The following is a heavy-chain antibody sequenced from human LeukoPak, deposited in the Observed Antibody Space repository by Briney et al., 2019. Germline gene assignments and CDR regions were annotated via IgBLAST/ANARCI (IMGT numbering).Heavy chain of an antibody. Sequence: GESLKISCKGSGYSFTSYWIGWVRQMPGKGLEWMGIIYPGDSDTRYSPSFQGQVTISADKSISTAYLQWSSLRSEDTAVYYCARDPYYYGSGSYQPDYWGQGTLVTVSS. D-gene: IGHD3-10*01. V-gene: IGHV5-51*01. CDR2: IYPGDSDT. J-gene: IGHJ4*02. CDR3: ARDPYYYGSGSYQPDY. CDR1: GYSFTSYW.